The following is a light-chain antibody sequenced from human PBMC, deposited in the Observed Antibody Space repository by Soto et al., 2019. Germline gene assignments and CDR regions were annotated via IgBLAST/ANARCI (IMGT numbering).Light chain of an antibody. Sequence: QSVLTQPPSASGTPGQRVTISCSGSGSNIGSNTVNWYQQLSGTAPKLLIYTNNQRPSGVPDRFSGSKSGTSASLAISGLQSEDEADYYCAAWDDSLNGWVFGGGTKVTVL. CDR2: TNN. CDR3: AAWDDSLNGWV. CDR1: GSNIGSNT. J-gene: IGLJ3*02. V-gene: IGLV1-44*01.